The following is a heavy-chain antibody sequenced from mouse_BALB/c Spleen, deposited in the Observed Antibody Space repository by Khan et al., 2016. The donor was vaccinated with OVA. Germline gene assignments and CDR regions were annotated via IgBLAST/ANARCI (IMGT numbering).Heavy chain of an antibody. CDR1: GLSLNNYG. V-gene: IGHV2-2*02. J-gene: IGHJ3*01. CDR3: ARNYDYDEGLAY. D-gene: IGHD2-4*01. Sequence: QVQLKQSGPGLVQPSQSLSITCTVSGLSLNNYGVHWVRQSPGQGLEWLGVIWRGGSTDYHAAFISRLSISTANSTSQVFFKMNSLQPNDTAMYYCARNYDYDEGLAYGGQGTLVTVSA. CDR2: IWRGGST.